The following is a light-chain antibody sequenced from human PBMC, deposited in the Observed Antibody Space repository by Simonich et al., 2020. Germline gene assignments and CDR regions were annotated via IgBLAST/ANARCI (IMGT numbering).Light chain of an antibody. CDR2: GAS. J-gene: IGKJ2*01. V-gene: IGKV3-20*01. CDR1: QSVSSSY. CDR3: QQYGSSPYT. Sequence: EIVLTQSPGTLSLSPGERATLSCRASQSVSSSYLAWEQQKPGQAPSLLIYGASSRATGIPDRFSGSGSGTDFTRTISRLEPEDFAVYYCQQYGSSPYTFGQGTKLEIK.